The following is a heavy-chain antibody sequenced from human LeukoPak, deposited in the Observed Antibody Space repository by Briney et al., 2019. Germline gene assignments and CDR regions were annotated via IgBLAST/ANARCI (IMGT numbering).Heavy chain of an antibody. Sequence: KPGGSLRLSCAASGFTFSSYSMNWVRQAPGKGLEWVSSISSSSSYIYYADSVKGRFTISRDNAKNSLYLQMNSLRAEDTAVYYCARSGHDYPYYFDYWGQGTLVTVSS. V-gene: IGHV3-21*04. CDR2: ISSSSSYI. CDR1: GFTFSSYS. J-gene: IGHJ4*02. CDR3: ARSGHDYPYYFDY. D-gene: IGHD4-11*01.